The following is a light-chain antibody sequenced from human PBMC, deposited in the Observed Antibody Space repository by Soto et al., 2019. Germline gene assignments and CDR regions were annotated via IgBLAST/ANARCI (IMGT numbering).Light chain of an antibody. CDR2: EVN. Sequence: QLVLSQPASVSGSPGQSITISCTGSNRDVGAYKFVSWYQHHPGKAPKLLIYEVNNRPSGVSSRFSGSKSGNTASLTISGLQPDDEGDYYCLSYTKTNTRVFGGGTKLTVL. CDR3: LSYTKTNTRV. CDR1: NRDVGAYKF. V-gene: IGLV2-14*01. J-gene: IGLJ3*02.